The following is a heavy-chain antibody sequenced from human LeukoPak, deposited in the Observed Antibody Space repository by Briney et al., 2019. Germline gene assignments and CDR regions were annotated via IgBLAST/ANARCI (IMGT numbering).Heavy chain of an antibody. CDR2: IYPGDSDT. CDR3: TEPGVDGQRYKAFVL. Sequence: GESLQISCQGSVSTFSNYWIGWVRQLPGKGLEGMGIIYPGDSDTRYSPSFQGQVTISADNSIAPAYLQWRRLKASDPGIYFRTEPGVDGQRYKAFVLWGRGTVLTVSS. CDR1: VSTFSNYW. J-gene: IGHJ3*01. V-gene: IGHV5-51*01. D-gene: IGHD1-1*01.